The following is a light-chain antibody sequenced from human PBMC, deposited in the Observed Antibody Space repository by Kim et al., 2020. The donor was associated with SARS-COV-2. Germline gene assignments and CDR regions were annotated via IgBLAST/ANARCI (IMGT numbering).Light chain of an antibody. CDR1: QSLVYSDGNTY. CDR2: KVS. Sequence: DVVMTQSPLSLPVTLGQPASISCRSSQSLVYSDGNTYLNWFQQRPGQSPRRLIYKVSNRDSGVPDRFSGSGSGTDFTLKISRVEAEYVVVYYCMQGTHWPPWTFGQGTKVDIK. V-gene: IGKV2-30*01. CDR3: MQGTHWPPWT. J-gene: IGKJ1*01.